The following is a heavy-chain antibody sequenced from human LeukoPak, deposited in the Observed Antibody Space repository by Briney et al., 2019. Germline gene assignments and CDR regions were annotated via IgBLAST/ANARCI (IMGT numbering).Heavy chain of an antibody. CDR3: AKGSVGSVYYGMDV. CDR1: RFTLDDYA. V-gene: IGHV3-9*01. D-gene: IGHD1-26*01. CDR2: ISWNSGSI. Sequence: SLRHSCAPSRFTLDDYAMHWVRQAPGEGGEWVSGISWNSGSIGYADSVKGRFTISRDNAKNSLYLQMNSLRAEDTALYYCAKGSVGSVYYGMDVWGQGTTVTVSS. J-gene: IGHJ6*02.